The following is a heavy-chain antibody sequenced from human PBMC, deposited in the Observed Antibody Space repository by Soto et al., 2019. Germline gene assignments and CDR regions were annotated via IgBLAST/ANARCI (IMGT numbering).Heavy chain of an antibody. Sequence: GGSLRLSCTASGFTFGDYAMSWFRQAPGKGLEWVGFIRSKAYGGTTEYAASVKGRFTISRDDSKSIAYLQMNSLKTEDTAVYYCTSLSLGYCSGGSCYPLFDYWGQGTLVTVSS. J-gene: IGHJ4*02. CDR1: GFTFGDYA. CDR3: TSLSLGYCSGGSCYPLFDY. CDR2: IRSKAYGGTT. V-gene: IGHV3-49*03. D-gene: IGHD2-15*01.